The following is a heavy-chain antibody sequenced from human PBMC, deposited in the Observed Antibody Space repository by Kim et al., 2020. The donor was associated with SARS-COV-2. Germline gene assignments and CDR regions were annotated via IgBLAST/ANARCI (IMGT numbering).Heavy chain of an antibody. Sequence: GNPTYAKGSTGRFVFSLDTSVSTAYLQISSLKAEDTAVYYCARRGDYFDYWGQGTLVTVSS. CDR3: ARRGDYFDY. D-gene: IGHD3-10*01. V-gene: IGHV7-4-1*02. J-gene: IGHJ4*02. CDR2: GNP.